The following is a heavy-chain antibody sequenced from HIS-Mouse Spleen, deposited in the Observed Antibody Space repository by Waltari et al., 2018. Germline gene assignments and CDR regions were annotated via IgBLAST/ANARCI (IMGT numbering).Heavy chain of an antibody. Sequence: QLQLQESGPGLVKPSETLSLTCTVSGGSISSSSYYWGWIRQPPGKGLEWIGSIYWSGRTYYTPSLKSRVTLSVGTSKNQFSLKLSSVTAADTAVYYCAREIPYSSSWYDWYFDLWGRGTLVTVSS. CDR3: AREIPYSSSWYDWYFDL. V-gene: IGHV4-39*07. CDR1: GGSISSSSYY. D-gene: IGHD6-13*01. CDR2: IYWSGRT. J-gene: IGHJ2*01.